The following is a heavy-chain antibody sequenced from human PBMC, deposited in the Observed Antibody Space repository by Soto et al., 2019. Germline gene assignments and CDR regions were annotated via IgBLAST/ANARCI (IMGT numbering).Heavy chain of an antibody. CDR3: AKDLKTGRRWLRFGVECFDP. V-gene: IGHV3-23*01. J-gene: IGHJ5*02. CDR2: ISGSGGST. CDR1: GFTFSSYA. D-gene: IGHD5-12*01. Sequence: GGSLRLSCAASGFTFSSYAMSWVRQAPGKGLEWVSAISGSGGSTYYADSVKGRFTISRDNSKNTLYMQMNSLRAEDTAVYYCAKDLKTGRRWLRFGVECFDPWGQGTMVTVYS.